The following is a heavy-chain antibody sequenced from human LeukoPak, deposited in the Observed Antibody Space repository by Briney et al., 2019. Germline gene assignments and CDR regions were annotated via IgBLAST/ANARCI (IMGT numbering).Heavy chain of an antibody. D-gene: IGHD6-6*01. J-gene: IGHJ6*02. CDR1: GGTFSSYG. Sequence: ASVNVSCKASGGTFSSYGISWVRQAPGQGLEWMGGIIPIFGTANYAQKFQGRVTITADESTSTAYMELSSLRSEDTAVYYCARLDEYSSSSRYYGMDVWGQGTTVTVSS. V-gene: IGHV1-69*13. CDR3: ARLDEYSSSSRYYGMDV. CDR2: IIPIFGTA.